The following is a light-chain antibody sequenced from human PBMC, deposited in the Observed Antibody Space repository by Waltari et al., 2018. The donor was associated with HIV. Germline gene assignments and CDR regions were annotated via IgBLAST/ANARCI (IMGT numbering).Light chain of an antibody. J-gene: IGLJ2*01. V-gene: IGLV1-40*01. Sequence: QSVVTQPPSVSGAPGQTVTISCNGIGTFSDVHWYLQLPGAAPKLLIYANTNRPSGVPDRFSGSKSGTSASLAITGLQAEDEADYYCQSYDSNLRGVVFGGGTKLTV. CDR1: GTFSD. CDR2: ANT. CDR3: QSYDSNLRGVV.